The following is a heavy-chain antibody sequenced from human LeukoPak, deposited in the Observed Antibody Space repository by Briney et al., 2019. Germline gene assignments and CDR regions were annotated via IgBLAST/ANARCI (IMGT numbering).Heavy chain of an antibody. CDR3: ARGLNWNYGWFDP. CDR2: ISSSSPYI. CDR1: GFTFSDYS. J-gene: IGHJ5*02. V-gene: IGHV3-21*01. D-gene: IGHD1-7*01. Sequence: PGGSLRLSCAASGFTFSDYSMNWVRQAPGKGLEWVASISSSSPYIYYTDSVKGRFTISRDNAKNSLYLQMNSLRAEDTAVYYCARGLNWNYGWFDPWGQGTLVTVSS.